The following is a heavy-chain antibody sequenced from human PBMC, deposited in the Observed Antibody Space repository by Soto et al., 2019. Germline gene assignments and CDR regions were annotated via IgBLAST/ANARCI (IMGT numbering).Heavy chain of an antibody. Sequence: QVQLVQSGAELKKPGASVNVSCKAPGYTFTTYGISWVRQAPGQGREWMGWINAYNGDTRFAHKFHGRVTLTTDASRSTVYMELKNLRSDDTAVYYCARDLLAWGQGTMVTVSS. J-gene: IGHJ3*01. V-gene: IGHV1-18*04. CDR1: GYTFTTYG. CDR3: ARDLLA. CDR2: INAYNGDT.